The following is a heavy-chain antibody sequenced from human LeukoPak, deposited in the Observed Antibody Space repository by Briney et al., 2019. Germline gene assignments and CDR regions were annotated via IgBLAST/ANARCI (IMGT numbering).Heavy chain of an antibody. J-gene: IGHJ4*02. Sequence: PGGSLRLSCAASGFTFSSYGMHWVRQAPGKGLEWVAVIWYDGSEKYYADSVKGRFTISRDNSKNMLYLQMNSLRDEDTAVYYCAKDLTTGTLSSDCWGQGTLVTVSS. V-gene: IGHV3-33*06. CDR3: AKDLTTGTLSSDC. CDR2: IWYDGSEK. CDR1: GFTFSSYG. D-gene: IGHD1-1*01.